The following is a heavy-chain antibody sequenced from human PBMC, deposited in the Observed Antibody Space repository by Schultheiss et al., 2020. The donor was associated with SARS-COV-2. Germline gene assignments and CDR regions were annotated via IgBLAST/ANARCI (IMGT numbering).Heavy chain of an antibody. J-gene: IGHJ6*02. V-gene: IGHV3-21*05. D-gene: IGHD3-10*01. CDR3: AKVRWEAVPGGGMDV. Sequence: GGSLRLSCAASGFTFSSYSMNWVRQAPGKGLEWVSYISSSSSYIYYADSVKGRFNISRDNYKNTLYLQMNSMRVEDTAVYYCAKVRWEAVPGGGMDVWGQGTTVTVSS. CDR1: GFTFSSYS. CDR2: ISSSSSYI.